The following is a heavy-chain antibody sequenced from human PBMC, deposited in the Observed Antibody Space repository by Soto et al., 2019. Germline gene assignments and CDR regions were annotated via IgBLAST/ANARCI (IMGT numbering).Heavy chain of an antibody. J-gene: IGHJ4*02. CDR3: ARDPWAADY. D-gene: IGHD3-16*01. CDR2: IYSGGST. V-gene: IGHV3-66*01. Sequence: GGSLRLSCAASGFTVSTKYMSWVRQAPGKGLEWVSVIYSGGSTFYADSVSGRFTISRDNSKNTVNLQMSSLRAEDTAVYYCARDPWAADYWGQGTLVTVSS. CDR1: GFTVSTKY.